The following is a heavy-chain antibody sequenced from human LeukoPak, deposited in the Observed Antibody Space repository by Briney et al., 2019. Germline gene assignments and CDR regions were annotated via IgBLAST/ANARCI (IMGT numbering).Heavy chain of an antibody. CDR2: INPSGGST. CDR3: ASDSSYDGYYYMDV. V-gene: IGHV1-46*01. D-gene: IGHD5-12*01. Sequence: ASVKVSCKASGYTFTSYYMHWVRQAPGQGLEWMGIINPSGGSTSYAQKFQGRVTMTRDMSTSTVYMELSRLRSDDTAVYYCASDSSYDGYYYMDVWGKGTTVTVSS. CDR1: GYTFTSYY. J-gene: IGHJ6*03.